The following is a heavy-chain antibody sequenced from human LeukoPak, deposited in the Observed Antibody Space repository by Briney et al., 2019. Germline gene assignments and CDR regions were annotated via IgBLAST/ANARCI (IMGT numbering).Heavy chain of an antibody. Sequence: SETLSLTCTVSGGSISSGSYYWSWIRQPAGKGLEWIGRIYTSGSTNYNPSHKSRVTISVDTSKNQFSLKLSSVTAADTAVYYCARAQGPSYTYYYYGMDVWGQGTTVTVSS. V-gene: IGHV4-61*02. CDR2: IYTSGST. D-gene: IGHD3-10*01. CDR1: GGSISSGSYY. J-gene: IGHJ6*02. CDR3: ARAQGPSYTYYYYGMDV.